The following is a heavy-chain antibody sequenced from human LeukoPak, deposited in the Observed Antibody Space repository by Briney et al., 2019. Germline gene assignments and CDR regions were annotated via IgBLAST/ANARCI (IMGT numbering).Heavy chain of an antibody. J-gene: IGHJ4*02. V-gene: IGHV3-23*01. CDR3: AKETTDIVVVPAADDY. Sequence: GSLRLSCAASGFTFSSYAMSWVRQAPGKGLEWVSAISGSGGSTYYADSVKGRFTISRDNSKNTLYLQMNSLRVEDTAVHYCAKETTDIVVVPAADDYWGQGTLVTVSS. CDR1: GFTFSSYA. CDR2: ISGSGGST. D-gene: IGHD2-2*01.